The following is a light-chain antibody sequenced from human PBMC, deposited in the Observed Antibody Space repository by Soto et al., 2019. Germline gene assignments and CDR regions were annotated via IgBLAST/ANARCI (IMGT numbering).Light chain of an antibody. J-gene: IGLJ1*01. CDR2: EVS. V-gene: IGLV2-18*01. Sequence: QSVLTQPPSVSGSPGQSVTISCTGTSSDIGRYNRVSWYQQPPGTAPKLMIYEVSNRPSVVPDRFSGSKSGNTASLTISGLQAEDEAHYYCSLYIGSTTFVFGTGTKVTVL. CDR1: SSDIGRYNR. CDR3: SLYIGSTTFV.